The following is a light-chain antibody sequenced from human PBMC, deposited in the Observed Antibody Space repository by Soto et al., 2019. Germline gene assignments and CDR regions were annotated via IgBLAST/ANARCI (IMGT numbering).Light chain of an antibody. CDR3: CSYTSSNTVV. V-gene: IGLV2-14*01. Sequence: QSVLTQPASVSGSPGQSITISCTGTSSDVGGYNYVSWYLQHLGKAPKLMIYDVSNRPSGISNRFSGSKSGNTASLSISGLQAEDEADYYCCSYTSSNTVVFGGGTKLTVL. CDR2: DVS. J-gene: IGLJ2*01. CDR1: SSDVGGYNY.